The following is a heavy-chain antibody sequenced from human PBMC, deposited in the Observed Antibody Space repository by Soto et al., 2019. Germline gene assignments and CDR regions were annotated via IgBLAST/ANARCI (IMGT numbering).Heavy chain of an antibody. CDR3: AGHYYDSSGYYGSPYYFDY. J-gene: IGHJ4*02. V-gene: IGHV4-59*08. D-gene: IGHD3-22*01. CDR1: GGSINNYY. Sequence: SETLSLTCTVSGGSINNYYWSWVRQPPGKGLEWIGYIFYSGKTNYNPSIKSQVTVSVDTSKNQFTMKMRTVTAAYTSVYFCAGHYYDSSGYYGSPYYFDYWGQGTLVTVS. CDR2: IFYSGKT.